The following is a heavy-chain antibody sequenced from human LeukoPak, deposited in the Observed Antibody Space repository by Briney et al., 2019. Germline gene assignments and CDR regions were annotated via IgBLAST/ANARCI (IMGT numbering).Heavy chain of an antibody. V-gene: IGHV1-2*02. CDR2: INPNSGGT. CDR1: GYTFTGYY. CDR3: ARSSMVRGAIMFFDY. J-gene: IGHJ4*02. Sequence: ASVKVSCKASGYTFTGYYMHWVRQAPGQGLEWMGWINPNSGGTNYAQKFQGRVTMTRDTSISTAYMELSRLRSDDTAVYYCARSSMVRGAIMFFDYWGQGTLVTVSS. D-gene: IGHD3-10*01.